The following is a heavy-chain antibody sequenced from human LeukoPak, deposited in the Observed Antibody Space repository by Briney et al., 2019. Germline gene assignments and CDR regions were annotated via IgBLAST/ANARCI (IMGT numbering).Heavy chain of an antibody. D-gene: IGHD3-9*01. Sequence: ASVKVSCKASGYTFTGYYMHWVRQAPGQGLEWMGRINPNSGGTNYAQKFQGRATMTRDTSISTAYMELSRLRSDDTAVYYCARTIPHDEYFQHWGQGTLVTVSS. CDR3: ARTIPHDEYFQH. J-gene: IGHJ1*01. CDR2: INPNSGGT. CDR1: GYTFTGYY. V-gene: IGHV1-2*06.